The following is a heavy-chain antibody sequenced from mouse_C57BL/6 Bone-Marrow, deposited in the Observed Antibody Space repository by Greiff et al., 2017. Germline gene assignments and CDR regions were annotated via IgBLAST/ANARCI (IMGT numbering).Heavy chain of an antibody. J-gene: IGHJ4*01. CDR2: INSDGGST. V-gene: IGHV5-2*01. D-gene: IGHD6-1*01. Sequence: EVMLVESGGGLVQPGESLKLSCESNEYEFPSHDMSWVRKTPEKRLELVAAINSDGGSTYYPDTMERRFIISRDNTKKTLYLQMSSLRSENTALYYCARLAGGYYAMDYWGQGTSVTVSS. CDR1: EYEFPSHD. CDR3: ARLAGGYYAMDY.